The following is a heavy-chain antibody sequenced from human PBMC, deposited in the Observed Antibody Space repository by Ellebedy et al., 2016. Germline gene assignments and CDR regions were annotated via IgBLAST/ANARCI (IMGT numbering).Heavy chain of an antibody. Sequence: GGSLRLXXAASGFTFSDYYMSWIRQAPGKGLEWVSYISSSGSTIYYADSVKGRFTISRDNAKNSLYLQMNSLRAEDTAVYYCARDCTNGVCRELEDYWGQGTLVTVSS. CDR2: ISSSGSTI. CDR3: ARDCTNGVCRELEDY. D-gene: IGHD2-8*01. CDR1: GFTFSDYY. V-gene: IGHV3-11*01. J-gene: IGHJ4*02.